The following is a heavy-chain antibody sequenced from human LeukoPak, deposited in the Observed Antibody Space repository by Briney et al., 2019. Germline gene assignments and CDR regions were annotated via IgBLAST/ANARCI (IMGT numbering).Heavy chain of an antibody. Sequence: GGSLRLSCAATGFSFRDRYMSWIRQAPGKGMEWVAYISPNSDNIHYADSVKGRFTISRDNAKNSLSLQVNSLRAEDTAVYYCVRETGWLFDFWGQGTLVIVSS. D-gene: IGHD5-12*01. J-gene: IGHJ4*02. CDR3: VRETGWLFDF. CDR2: ISPNSDNI. CDR1: GFSFRDRY. V-gene: IGHV3-11*04.